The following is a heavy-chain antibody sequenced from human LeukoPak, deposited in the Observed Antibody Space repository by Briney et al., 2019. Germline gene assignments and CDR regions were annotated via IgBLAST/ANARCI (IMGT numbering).Heavy chain of an antibody. V-gene: IGHV4-39*02. Sequence: SETLSLIRAVSGDSINRGSYYWGCIRQSPGKGLEWIGSFLYIASPYYNPSLKSRVTISVDTTNNQFSLSLSSLTAADTGLYYSVRDRRSGLSQPFDLWGQGTKVAVSS. CDR3: VRDRRSGLSQPFDL. D-gene: IGHD1-26*01. CDR2: FLYIASP. J-gene: IGHJ3*01. CDR1: GDSINRGSYY.